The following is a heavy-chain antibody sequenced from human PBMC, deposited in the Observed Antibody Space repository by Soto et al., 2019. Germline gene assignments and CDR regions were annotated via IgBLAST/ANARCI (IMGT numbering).Heavy chain of an antibody. CDR3: ATRGNCGGNFRHYYFDY. CDR2: IYYSGST. J-gene: IGHJ4*02. CDR1: GGSVSSGNYS. Sequence: SETLSLTRTVSGGSVSSGNYSWSRIRQPPGKGLEWIGCIYYSGSTNYNPSLKSRVTISVYTSKNQFSLKLSSLTAADTAVYYCATRGNCGGNFRHYYFDYWDQGTLVTVSS. V-gene: IGHV4-61*01. D-gene: IGHD2-21*02.